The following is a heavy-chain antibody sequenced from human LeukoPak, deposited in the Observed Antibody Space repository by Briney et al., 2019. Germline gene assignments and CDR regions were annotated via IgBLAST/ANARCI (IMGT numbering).Heavy chain of an antibody. J-gene: IGHJ4*02. V-gene: IGHV3-30*03. CDR2: ISYDGSNK. CDR1: GFTFISYG. D-gene: IGHD3-3*01. Sequence: GGSLRLSCAASGFTFISYGMHWVRQAPGKGLEWVAVISYDGSNKYYADSVKGRFTISRDNAKNSLYLQMNSLRAEDTAVYYCASAYDFWSGYPIDYWGQGTLVTASS. CDR3: ASAYDFWSGYPIDY.